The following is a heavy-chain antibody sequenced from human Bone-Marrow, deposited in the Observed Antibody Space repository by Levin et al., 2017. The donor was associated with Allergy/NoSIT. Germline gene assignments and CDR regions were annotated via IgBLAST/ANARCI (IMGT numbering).Heavy chain of an antibody. CDR1: GFTFTNAW. Sequence: PGGSLRLSCAASGFTFTNAWMTWVRQAPGKGLEWVGRIITKSEGGSAEYAAPVKSRFTISRDDSKNTVYLQMNSLKPEDTAMYFCTTDLVVAPAAFGWFLRDDAFDIWGQGTMVTVSS. D-gene: IGHD2-2*01. CDR2: IITKSEGGSA. CDR3: TTDLVVAPAAFGWFLRDDAFDI. V-gene: IGHV3-15*01. J-gene: IGHJ3*02.